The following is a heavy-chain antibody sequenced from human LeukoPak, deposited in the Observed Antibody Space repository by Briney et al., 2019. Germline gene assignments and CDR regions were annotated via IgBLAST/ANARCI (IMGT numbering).Heavy chain of an antibody. D-gene: IGHD3-22*01. Sequence: SETLSLXCTVSGGSISSYYWSWIRQPPGKGLESIGYIYYSGSTNYNPSLKSRVTISVDTSKNQFSLKLSSVTAADTAVYYCARVSPRYYDSSGYNDAFDIWGQGTMVTVSS. J-gene: IGHJ3*02. CDR2: IYYSGST. V-gene: IGHV4-59*01. CDR1: GGSISSYY. CDR3: ARVSPRYYDSSGYNDAFDI.